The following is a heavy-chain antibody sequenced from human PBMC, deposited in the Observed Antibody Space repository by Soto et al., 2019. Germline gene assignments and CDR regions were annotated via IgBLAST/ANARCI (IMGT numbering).Heavy chain of an antibody. CDR3: ARASSSAYGMDV. J-gene: IGHJ6*01. CDR2: IYHSGST. D-gene: IGHD6-6*01. CDR1: GGSISSSNW. V-gene: IGHV4-4*02. Sequence: QVQLQESGPGLVKPSGTLSLTCAVSGGSISSSNWWSWVRQPPGKGLEWIGEIYHSGSTNYNPSLKSRVTLSVGKSKNQFPLKLSSGTAPDTAVDYCARASSSAYGMDVWGQGNTVTVSS.